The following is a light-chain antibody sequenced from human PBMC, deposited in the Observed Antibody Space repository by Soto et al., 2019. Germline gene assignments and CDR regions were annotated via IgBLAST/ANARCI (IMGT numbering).Light chain of an antibody. J-gene: IGLJ2*01. CDR2: EGS. CDR3: CSYAGSSALV. Sequence: QSALTQPASVSGSPGQSITISCTGISSDVGSYNLVSWYQQHPGKAPKLIIYEGSKRPSGASNRFSGSKSGNTASLTISGLQAEDEADYYCCSYAGSSALVFGGGTKLTVL. V-gene: IGLV2-23*01. CDR1: SSDVGSYNL.